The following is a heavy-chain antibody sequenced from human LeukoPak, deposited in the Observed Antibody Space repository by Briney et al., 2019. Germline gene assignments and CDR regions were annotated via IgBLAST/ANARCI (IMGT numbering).Heavy chain of an antibody. CDR2: ISGSGGNT. CDR1: GFTFSSYS. Sequence: QPGGSLRLSCAASGFTFSSYSMNWVRQAPGKGLEWVSSISGSGGNTYYADSVKGRFTISRHNSKNTLYLQMNSLRAEDTAVYYCAKYPVAVVTTIYDYFDYWGQGTLVTVSS. V-gene: IGHV3-23*01. D-gene: IGHD5-12*01. J-gene: IGHJ4*02. CDR3: AKYPVAVVTTIYDYFDY.